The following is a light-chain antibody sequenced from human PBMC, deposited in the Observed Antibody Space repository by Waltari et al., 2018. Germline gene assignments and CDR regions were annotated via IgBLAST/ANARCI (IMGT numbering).Light chain of an antibody. Sequence: QSVLTQPPSASGTPGQRVTISCSGSSSNTGKNYVYWHQQLPGTAPKPLIPGNDQRPSGVPDRFSGSKSGTSASLAISGLRSEDEADYYCAAWDDSLGVWIFGGGTKLTVL. CDR1: SSNTGKNY. V-gene: IGLV1-47*01. J-gene: IGLJ2*01. CDR2: GND. CDR3: AAWDDSLGVWI.